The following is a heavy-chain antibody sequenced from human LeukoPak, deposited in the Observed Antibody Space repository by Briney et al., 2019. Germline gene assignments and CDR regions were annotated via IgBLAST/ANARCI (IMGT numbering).Heavy chain of an antibody. CDR2: IDPSGGST. Sequence: ASVKVSCKASGYTSSTYYMHWVRQAPGQGLEWMGVIDPSGGSTNYARKFQGRVTMTSDTSTSTVYMELSSLRSEDTAVYYCARGFCSGGSCYSYDYWGQGTLVTVSS. J-gene: IGHJ4*02. CDR1: GYTSSTYY. CDR3: ARGFCSGGSCYSYDY. D-gene: IGHD2-15*01. V-gene: IGHV1-46*01.